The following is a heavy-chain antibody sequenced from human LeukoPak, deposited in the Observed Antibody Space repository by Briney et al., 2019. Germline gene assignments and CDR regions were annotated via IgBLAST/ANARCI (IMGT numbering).Heavy chain of an antibody. CDR1: GFTFSSYA. CDR2: ISGSGGST. V-gene: IGHV3-23*01. J-gene: IGHJ4*02. CDR3: AKGGSLDPRGYYFDY. D-gene: IGHD1-1*01. Sequence: GGSLRLSCAASGFTFSSYAMSWVRQAPGMGLEWVSAISGSGGSTYYADSVKGRFTISRDNSKNTLYLQMNSLRAEDTAVYYCAKGGSLDPRGYYFDYWGQGTLVTVSS.